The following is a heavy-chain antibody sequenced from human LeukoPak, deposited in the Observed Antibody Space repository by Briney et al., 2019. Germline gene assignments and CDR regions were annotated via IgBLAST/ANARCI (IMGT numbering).Heavy chain of an antibody. CDR3: ARGQPDIVVVPAAPQHYYYMDV. V-gene: IGHV4-34*01. J-gene: IGHJ6*03. CDR1: GGSFSGYY. Sequence: SETLSLTCAVYGGSFSGYYWSWTRQPPGKGLEWIGEINHSGSTNYNPSLKSRVTISVDTSKNQFSLKLSSVTAADTAVYYCARGQPDIVVVPAAPQHYYYMDVWGKGTTVTVSS. D-gene: IGHD2-2*01. CDR2: INHSGST.